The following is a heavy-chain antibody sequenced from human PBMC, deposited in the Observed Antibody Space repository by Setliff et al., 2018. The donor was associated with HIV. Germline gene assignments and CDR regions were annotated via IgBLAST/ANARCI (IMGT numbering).Heavy chain of an antibody. Sequence: SETLSLTCIVSGGSINSTSYYWGWIRQPPGQGLEWIGSISYSGDTFYNTSLKTRITISVDTSKNHLSLKVSSLTAADTAVYYCARTPYYDYRGLAVYYFDYWGQGTLVTVSS. V-gene: IGHV4-39*07. CDR2: ISYSGDT. CDR1: GGSINSTSYY. CDR3: ARTPYYDYRGLAVYYFDY. J-gene: IGHJ4*02. D-gene: IGHD3-22*01.